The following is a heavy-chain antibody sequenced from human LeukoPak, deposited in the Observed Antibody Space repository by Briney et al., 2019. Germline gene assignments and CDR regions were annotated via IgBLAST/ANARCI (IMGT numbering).Heavy chain of an antibody. J-gene: IGHJ5*02. CDR1: GYTFTGYY. Sequence: ASVKVSCKASGYTFTGYYMHWVRQAPGQGLEWMGWINPNSGGTNYAQKFQGRVTMTRDTSISTAYMELNRLRSDDTAVYYCAREGAAARGFDPWGQGTLVTVSS. V-gene: IGHV1-2*02. D-gene: IGHD6-13*01. CDR2: INPNSGGT. CDR3: AREGAAARGFDP.